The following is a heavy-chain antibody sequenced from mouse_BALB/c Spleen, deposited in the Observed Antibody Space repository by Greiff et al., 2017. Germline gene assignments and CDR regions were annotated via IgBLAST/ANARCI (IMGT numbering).Heavy chain of an antibody. V-gene: IGHV5-12-2*01. D-gene: IGHD2-14*01. CDR1: GFPLGSYP. CDR3: ASLYRYDGYYAMDY. CDR2: ISNGGGST. J-gene: IGHJ4*01. Sequence: EVKVVESGGGLFQPGGSLKFSGAASGFPLGSYPFSWVRRTPEKGLGWVAYISNGGGSTYYPDTVKGRFTISRDNAKNTLYLQMSSLKSEDTAMYYCASLYRYDGYYAMDYWGQGTSVTVSS.